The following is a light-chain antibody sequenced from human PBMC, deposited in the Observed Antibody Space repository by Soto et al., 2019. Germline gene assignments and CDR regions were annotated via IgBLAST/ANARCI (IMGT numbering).Light chain of an antibody. V-gene: IGKV3-15*01. CDR1: RSISNN. CDR3: QPHNNWPVVT. Sequence: EMVMRQSPATLSVSPGERVTLSCRASRSISNNLAWYQQKPGQAPRLLIYGASTRATGIPARFSGSGSGTEFTLTINSLQSEDFAMYYCQPHNNWPVVTFGGGTRVEIK. J-gene: IGKJ4*01. CDR2: GAS.